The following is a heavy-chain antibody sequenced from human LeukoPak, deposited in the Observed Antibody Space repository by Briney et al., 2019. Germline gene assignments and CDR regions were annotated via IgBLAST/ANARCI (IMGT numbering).Heavy chain of an antibody. D-gene: IGHD5-24*01. CDR3: AAWTDRGYNF. CDR2: INPDGNEK. V-gene: IGHV3-7*01. Sequence: GESLRLSCAASGFTFSWSWMNWIRQAPGKGLEWVANINPDGNEKRFVDSVKGRFTMSRDNAKNSLHLQMNSLRVEDTAVFYCAAWTDRGYNFWGQGILVTVSS. CDR1: GFTFSWSW. J-gene: IGHJ4*02.